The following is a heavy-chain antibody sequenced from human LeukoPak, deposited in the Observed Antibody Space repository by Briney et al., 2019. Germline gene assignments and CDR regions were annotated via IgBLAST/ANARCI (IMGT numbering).Heavy chain of an antibody. CDR2: ISTSSGTM. V-gene: IGHV3-48*01. Sequence: PGGSLRLSCAASGSTFSSYTMNWVRQAPGKGLEWVSYISTSSGTMYYADSVKGRFTISRDNAKNSLYLQMNSLRAEDTAVYYCARDPGYFVGYWGQGTLVTVSS. J-gene: IGHJ4*02. CDR3: ARDPGYFVGY. CDR1: GSTFSSYT. D-gene: IGHD2/OR15-2a*01.